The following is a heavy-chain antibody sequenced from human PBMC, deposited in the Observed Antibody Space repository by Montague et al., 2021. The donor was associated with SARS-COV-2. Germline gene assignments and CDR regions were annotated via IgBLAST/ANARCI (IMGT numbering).Heavy chain of an antibody. J-gene: IGHJ4*02. Sequence: SETLSLTCAVYGGSFSGYYWTWIRQSPGKGLEWIAEINHSGTTNYNFNPSLRSRVTISMDTSKSQLSLKLISVTAADTGVYYCARWDPQTLTLIGLRGKSASDYWGQGTMVTVSS. CDR1: GGSFSGYY. CDR2: INHSGTT. D-gene: IGHD4-23*01. V-gene: IGHV4-34*01. CDR3: ARWDPQTLTLIGLRGKSASDY.